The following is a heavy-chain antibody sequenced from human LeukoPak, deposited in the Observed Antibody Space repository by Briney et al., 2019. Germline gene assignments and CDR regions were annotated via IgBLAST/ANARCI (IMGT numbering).Heavy chain of an antibody. D-gene: IGHD2-2*01. J-gene: IGHJ4*02. CDR2: ISSSSSYI. Sequence: GGSLRLSCAASGFTFSSYSMNWVRQAPGKGLEWVSSISSSSSYIYYADSVKGRFTMSRDNTKNSLYLQMKSLRAEDTAVYYCARDRCSSTSCYLDHWGQGTLVTVSS. CDR3: ARDRCSSTSCYLDH. V-gene: IGHV3-21*01. CDR1: GFTFSSYS.